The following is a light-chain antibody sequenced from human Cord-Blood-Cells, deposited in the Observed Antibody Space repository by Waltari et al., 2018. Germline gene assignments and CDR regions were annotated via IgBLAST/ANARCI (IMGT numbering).Light chain of an antibody. Sequence: QSALTQPPSASGSPGQSVTISCTGTSSDVGGYNYVSWYQQHPGKAPKLMIYQVSKRPAGFPDRFAGSKSGNTASLTVSGLQAEDEADYYCSSYAGSNNVVFGGGTTLTVL. J-gene: IGLJ2*01. CDR1: SSDVGGYNY. CDR2: QVS. CDR3: SSYAGSNNVV. V-gene: IGLV2-8*01.